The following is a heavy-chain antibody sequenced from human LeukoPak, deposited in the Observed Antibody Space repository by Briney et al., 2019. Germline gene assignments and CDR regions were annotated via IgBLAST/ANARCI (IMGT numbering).Heavy chain of an antibody. V-gene: IGHV4-59*01. CDR1: GGSISSYY. CDR3: ARDRGSGYYGWFDP. Sequence: SETLSLTCTVSGGSISSYYWSWIRQPPGKGLEWIGYIYYSGSTNYNPSLKSRVTISVDTSKNQFSLKLSSVTAADTAVYYCARDRGSGYYGWFDPWGQGTLVTVSS. J-gene: IGHJ5*02. D-gene: IGHD3-3*01. CDR2: IYYSGST.